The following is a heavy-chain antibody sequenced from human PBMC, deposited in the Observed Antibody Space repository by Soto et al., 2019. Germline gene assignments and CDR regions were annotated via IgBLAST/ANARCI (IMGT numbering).Heavy chain of an antibody. CDR1: GYTFISYG. V-gene: IGHV1-18*01. Sequence: ASVKVSCKASGYTFISYGISWVRQAPGQGLEWMGWISAYNGDTDYEQKLQGRVTMTTDTSTTTAYMELRSLRSDDTAVYYCARDLSTGYSSSWYGRSSLGYWGQGTLVTVSS. J-gene: IGHJ4*02. D-gene: IGHD6-13*01. CDR3: ARDLSTGYSSSWYGRSSLGY. CDR2: ISAYNGDT.